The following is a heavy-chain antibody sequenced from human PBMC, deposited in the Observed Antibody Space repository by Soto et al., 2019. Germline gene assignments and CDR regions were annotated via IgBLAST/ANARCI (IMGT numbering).Heavy chain of an antibody. V-gene: IGHV3-30-3*01. CDR3: ARETNSHFDY. CDR1: GLTYSSYG. D-gene: IGHD2-15*01. Sequence: QVQLVESGGGVVQPGRSLRLSCAASGLTYSSYGMNWVRQAPGKGLEWVAVISYDGSDKYYADSVKGRFTISRDNSKNTLFLQMNSMRADDTAVYYCARETNSHFDYWGQGTLVTVSS. CDR2: ISYDGSDK. J-gene: IGHJ4*02.